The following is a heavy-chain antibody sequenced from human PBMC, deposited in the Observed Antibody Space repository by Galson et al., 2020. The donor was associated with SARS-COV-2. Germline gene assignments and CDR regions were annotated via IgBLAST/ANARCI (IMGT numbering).Heavy chain of an antibody. J-gene: IGHJ6*03. Sequence: SETLSLTCAVSGGSISSSDWWGWVRQPPGKGLEWIGEIFHSGYTNYNPSLKSRVTMSLDTSKYQFSLKLSSVTAADTALYYCSRIIVTAYYFSYMDVWGKGTTVTVSS. CDR2: IFHSGYT. D-gene: IGHD2-21*02. CDR1: GGSISSSDW. V-gene: IGHV4-4*02. CDR3: SRIIVTAYYFSYMDV.